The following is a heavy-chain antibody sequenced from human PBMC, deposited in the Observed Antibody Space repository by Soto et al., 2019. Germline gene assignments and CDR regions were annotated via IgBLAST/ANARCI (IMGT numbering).Heavy chain of an antibody. Sequence: EVQLLESGGGLVQPGGSLRLSCTASGFTFSNYAMSWVRQAPGKGLEWVSAITRTDRTYYADSVKGRFTISRDNSRNTLYLHMNSLGAEDAALYYCAKALVGEVGATDYWGQGTLVTVSS. J-gene: IGHJ4*02. CDR2: ITRTDRT. CDR1: GFTFSNYA. CDR3: AKALVGEVGATDY. D-gene: IGHD1-26*01. V-gene: IGHV3-23*01.